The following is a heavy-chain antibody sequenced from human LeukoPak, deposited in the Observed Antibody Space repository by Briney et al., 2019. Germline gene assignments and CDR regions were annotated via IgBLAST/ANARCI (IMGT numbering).Heavy chain of an antibody. CDR2: IYYSGST. CDR1: GGSINSHY. J-gene: IGHJ4*02. CDR3: ARVKHYYDSSGYLDY. Sequence: SETLSLTCTVSGGSINSHYWSWIRQPPGKGLEWIGYIYYSGSTNYNPSLKSRVTISVDTSKNQFSLKLSSVTAADTAVYYCARVKHYYDSSGYLDYWGQGTLVTVSS. V-gene: IGHV4-59*11. D-gene: IGHD3-22*01.